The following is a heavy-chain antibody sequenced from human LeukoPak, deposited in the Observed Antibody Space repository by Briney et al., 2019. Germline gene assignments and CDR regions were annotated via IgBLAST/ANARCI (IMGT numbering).Heavy chain of an antibody. CDR3: ARWNWLDAPSSHWFDP. D-gene: IGHD6-19*01. Sequence: ASVKVSCKASGYTFTSYDINWVRQAHGQGLEWMGWINPVTGKTGYAQKFQGRVTVTSNSSINTAFMDLSGLRSEDTAVYFCARWNWLDAPSSHWFDPWGQGTLVTVSS. CDR1: GYTFTSYD. J-gene: IGHJ5*02. CDR2: INPVTGKT. V-gene: IGHV1-8*01.